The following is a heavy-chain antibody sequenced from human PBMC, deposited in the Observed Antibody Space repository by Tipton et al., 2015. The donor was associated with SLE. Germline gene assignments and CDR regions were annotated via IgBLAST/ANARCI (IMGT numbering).Heavy chain of an antibody. CDR1: GFTFSSYE. D-gene: IGHD6-13*01. CDR2: ISWDSAFI. J-gene: IGHJ3*01. Sequence: SLRLSCAASGFTFSSYEMNWVRQAPGKGLEWVSGISWDSAFIGYADSVKGRFTISRDNAKNSLYLQMNSLRPEDTALYYCAKDLSSSWTLNAFDVWGQGTMVTVSP. CDR3: AKDLSSSWTLNAFDV. V-gene: IGHV3-9*01.